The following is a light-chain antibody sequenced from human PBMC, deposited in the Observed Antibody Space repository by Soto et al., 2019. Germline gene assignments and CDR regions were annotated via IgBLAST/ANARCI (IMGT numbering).Light chain of an antibody. CDR3: FSFTTTSTHV. CDR2: EVT. V-gene: IGLV2-8*01. J-gene: IGLJ1*01. Sequence: QSVLTQPPSASGSPGQSLTISCTGTNSDVGRYKFVSWYQQHPGKAPKLIIYEVTQRPSGVPDRFSASKSGNTASLTVSGLQAEDEADYFCFSFTTTSTHVFGTGTKVTVL. CDR1: NSDVGRYKF.